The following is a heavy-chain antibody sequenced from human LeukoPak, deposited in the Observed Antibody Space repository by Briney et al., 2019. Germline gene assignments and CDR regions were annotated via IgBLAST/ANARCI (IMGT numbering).Heavy chain of an antibody. V-gene: IGHV1-69*01. Sequence: SVKVSCKASGGTFSSYAISWVRQAPGQGLEWMGGIIPIFGTANYAQKFQGRVTITADESTSTAYMELSSLRSEDTAVYYCAGNYGDYELRNYYYYYYMDVWGKGTTVTISS. CDR2: IIPIFGTA. D-gene: IGHD4-17*01. J-gene: IGHJ6*03. CDR1: GGTFSSYA. CDR3: AGNYGDYELRNYYYYYYMDV.